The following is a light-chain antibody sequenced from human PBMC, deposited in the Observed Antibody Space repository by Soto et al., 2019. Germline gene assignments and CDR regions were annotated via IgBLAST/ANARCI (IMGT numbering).Light chain of an antibody. V-gene: IGKV1-39*01. CDR3: QQSYSTPFT. CDR2: AAS. CDR1: QTITSF. Sequence: DIQMTQSPSSLSASVGDRVTITCRASQTITSFLSWYQQRPGKAPQLLISAASSLQSGVPSRFSGTGSGTEFTLTISSLQPEDFATYFCQQSYSTPFTFGQGTKLEIK. J-gene: IGKJ2*01.